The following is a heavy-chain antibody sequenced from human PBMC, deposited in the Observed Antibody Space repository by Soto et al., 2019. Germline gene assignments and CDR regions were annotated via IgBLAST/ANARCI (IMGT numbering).Heavy chain of an antibody. CDR2: IYPGGSI. J-gene: IGHJ4*02. CDR1: GDSITTYY. Sequence: PSETLSLTCTVSGDSITTYYWSWIRQPAGKGPEWIGRIYPGGSIDYIPSLKSRITLSFDTSKKQFSLKLKSVTAADTAVYYCSSGSFGVVSEFWGQGTLVTVSS. CDR3: SSGSFGVVSEF. D-gene: IGHD3-3*01. V-gene: IGHV4-4*07.